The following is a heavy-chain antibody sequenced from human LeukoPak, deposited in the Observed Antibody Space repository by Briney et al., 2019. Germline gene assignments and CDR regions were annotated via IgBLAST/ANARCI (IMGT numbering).Heavy chain of an antibody. J-gene: IGHJ4*02. CDR2: INPNSGNT. CDR3: ARASDGYNSLFDY. V-gene: IGHV1-8*01. CDR1: GYTFTSYD. D-gene: IGHD5-24*01. Sequence: GASVKVACKTSGYTFTSYDINWVRQATGQGLEWMGWINPNSGNTGYAQKFQGRVTMTRNTSISTAYMELSSLRSDDTAVYYCARASDGYNSLFDYWGQGTLVTVSS.